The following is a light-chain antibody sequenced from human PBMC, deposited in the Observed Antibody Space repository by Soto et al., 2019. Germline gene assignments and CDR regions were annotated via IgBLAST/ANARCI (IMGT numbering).Light chain of an antibody. Sequence: DIQMTQSPSTLSASVGDRVTITCRASQSISSWLAWYQQKPGKAPKLLIYDASSLESGVPSRFSGSGSGTEFTLTISSLQPDDFATYYCHQSNSYWGTFGQGTKV. CDR3: HQSNSYWGT. CDR2: DAS. J-gene: IGKJ1*01. V-gene: IGKV1-5*01. CDR1: QSISSW.